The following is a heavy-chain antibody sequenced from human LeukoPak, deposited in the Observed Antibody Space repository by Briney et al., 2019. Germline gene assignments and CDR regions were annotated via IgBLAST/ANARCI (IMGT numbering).Heavy chain of an antibody. V-gene: IGHV4-38-2*02. D-gene: IGHD3-10*01. CDR2: IYHTGST. Sequence: PSETLSLTCNVSGYSISRNYHWGWIRQPPGKGLEWIGTIYHTGSTYYSPSLKSRVTISIHTSKNQFSLKLSSVTAADTAVYYCATMMYGSGNYYNSDYSGQGTLVTVSS. CDR3: ATMMYGSGNYYNSDY. CDR1: GYSISRNYH. J-gene: IGHJ4*02.